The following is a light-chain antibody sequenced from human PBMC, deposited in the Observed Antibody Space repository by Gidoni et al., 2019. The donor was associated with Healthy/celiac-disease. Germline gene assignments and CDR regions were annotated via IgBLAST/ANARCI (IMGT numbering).Light chain of an antibody. CDR3: QQRSNWPPWT. J-gene: IGKJ1*01. V-gene: IGKV3-11*01. Sequence: EIVLTQSPATLSVSPGDRATLSCRASPSVSSYLAWYQQKPGQAPRLLIYDASNSATGIPARFSGSGSGTDFTLTISSLEPEDFAVYYCQQRSNWPPWTFGQGTKVEIK. CDR2: DAS. CDR1: PSVSSY.